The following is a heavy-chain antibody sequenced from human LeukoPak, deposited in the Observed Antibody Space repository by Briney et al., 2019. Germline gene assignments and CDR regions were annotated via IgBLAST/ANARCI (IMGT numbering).Heavy chain of an antibody. V-gene: IGHV4-39*07. CDR1: GGSISSSSYY. J-gene: IGHJ6*04. CDR3: ARLEVRYSSSWYPNLRDV. CDR2: INHSGST. Sequence: SETLSLTCSVSGGSISSSSYYWGWIRQPPGKGLEWIGEINHSGSTNYNPSLKSRVTISVDTSKNQFSLKLSSVTAADTAVYYCARLEVRYSSSWYPNLRDVWGKGTTVTISS. D-gene: IGHD6-13*01.